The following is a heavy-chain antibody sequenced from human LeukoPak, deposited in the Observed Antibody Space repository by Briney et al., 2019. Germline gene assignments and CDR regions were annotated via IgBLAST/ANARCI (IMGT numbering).Heavy chain of an antibody. D-gene: IGHD2-15*01. V-gene: IGHV3-48*01. Sequence: GGSLRLSCAASGFTFSSNSMNWVRQAPGKGVEWVSYNSSSSGTIYYADSVKGRFTISRDNAKNSLYLQMNSLRAEDTAVYDCARELGYCSGGSCYNIRFDPWGQGTLVTVSS. CDR1: GFTFSSNS. CDR3: ARELGYCSGGSCYNIRFDP. CDR2: NSSSSGTI. J-gene: IGHJ5*02.